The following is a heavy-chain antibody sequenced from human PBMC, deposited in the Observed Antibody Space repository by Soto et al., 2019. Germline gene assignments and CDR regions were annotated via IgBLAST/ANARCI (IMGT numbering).Heavy chain of an antibody. CDR2: IIRLFGTA. V-gene: IGHV1-69*15. D-gene: IGHD3-22*01. CDR3: ATSQFWYHSTGPYDGFYGMEV. J-gene: IGHJ6*04. CDR1: GGTFSNNA. Sequence: QVQLVQSGADVKKPGSSVKVSCKASGGTFSNNAISWVRQSPGQGLEWMGTIIRLFGTANYAQKLQGRVKITEHESTSTAYMEMSSLRSADTAVHYCATSQFWYHSTGPYDGFYGMEVWGEGTTVTVSS.